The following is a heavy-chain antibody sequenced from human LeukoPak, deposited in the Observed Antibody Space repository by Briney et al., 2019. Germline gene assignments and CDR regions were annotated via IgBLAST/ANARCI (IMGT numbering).Heavy chain of an antibody. Sequence: GGSLRLSCAASGFTFSTYAMSWVRQAPGKGLEWVSSISGRGNNTYYADSVKGRFTISRDNSKNTLHLQMNSLRAEDTAIYYCAGAYSSSWYDYWGQGTLVTVSS. J-gene: IGHJ4*02. V-gene: IGHV3-23*01. CDR3: AGAYSSSWYDY. D-gene: IGHD6-13*01. CDR2: ISGRGNNT. CDR1: GFTFSTYA.